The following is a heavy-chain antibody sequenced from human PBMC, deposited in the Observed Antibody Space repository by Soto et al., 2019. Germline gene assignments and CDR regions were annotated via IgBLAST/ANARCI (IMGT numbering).Heavy chain of an antibody. Sequence: GGSLRLSCAASGFTFSSYAMHWVRQAPGKGLEWVAVISYDGSNKYYADSVKGRFTISRDNSKNTLYLQMNSLRAEDTAVYYCARVSHQHYSRSWYYFDYWGQGTLVTVSS. CDR1: GFTFSSYA. CDR3: ARVSHQHYSRSWYYFDY. CDR2: ISYDGSNK. J-gene: IGHJ4*02. D-gene: IGHD6-13*01. V-gene: IGHV3-30-3*01.